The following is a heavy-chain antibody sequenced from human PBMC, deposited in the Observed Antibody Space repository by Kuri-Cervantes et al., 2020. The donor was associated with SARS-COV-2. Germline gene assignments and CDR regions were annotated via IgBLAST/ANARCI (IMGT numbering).Heavy chain of an antibody. V-gene: IGHV4-30-2*01. CDR2: IYHSGST. D-gene: IGHD3-3*01. Sequence: LRLSCTVSGGSISSGGYYWSWIRQPSGKGLEWIGYIYHSGSTYYNPSLKSRVTISVDTSKNQFSLKLSSVTAADTAVYYCARATTYYDFWSGYSFDYWGQGTLVTVSS. CDR3: ARATTYYDFWSGYSFDY. J-gene: IGHJ4*02. CDR1: GGSISSGGYY.